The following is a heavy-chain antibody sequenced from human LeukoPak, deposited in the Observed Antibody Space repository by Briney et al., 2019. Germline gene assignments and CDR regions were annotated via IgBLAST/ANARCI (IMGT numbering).Heavy chain of an antibody. D-gene: IGHD2-2*01. CDR1: GFTFSSYA. CDR2: ITDSGGDT. J-gene: IGHJ4*02. V-gene: IGHV3-23*01. CDR3: AKGSSTSRPYYFDN. Sequence: GGSLRLSCAASGFTFSSYAMSWVSQAPGEGLEWISAITDSGGDTNHADSVKGRSTISRDHSKNPLYLQMNSLRADDTAIYYSAKGSSTSRPYYFDNWAQGPLVTVPS.